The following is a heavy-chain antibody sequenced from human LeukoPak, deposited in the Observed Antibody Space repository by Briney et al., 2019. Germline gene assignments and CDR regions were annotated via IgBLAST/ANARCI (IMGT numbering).Heavy chain of an antibody. CDR2: ISSSGSTI. CDR1: GFTFSSYE. V-gene: IGHV3-48*03. J-gene: IGHJ6*03. CDR3: ARRFGAARDDYMDV. D-gene: IGHD3-16*01. Sequence: AGGSLRLSCAASGFTFSSYEMNWVRQAPGKGLEWVSYISSSGSTIYYADSVKGRFTISRDNAKNSLYLHMNSLRVEDTAVYCCARRFGAARDDYMDVWGKGTTVTVSS.